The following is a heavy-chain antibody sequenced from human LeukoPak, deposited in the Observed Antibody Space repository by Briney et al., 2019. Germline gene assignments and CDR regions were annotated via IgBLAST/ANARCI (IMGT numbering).Heavy chain of an antibody. CDR3: ARGIYSSGRPGLYFDY. V-gene: IGHV3-66*01. J-gene: IGHJ4*02. Sequence: QAGGSLRLSCGASGFTVSSNHMNWVRQAPGKGLEWVSVIYSGGSTYYADSVKGRFTISRDNSKNTLYLQMNSLRAEDTAVYYCARGIYSSGRPGLYFDYWGQGTLVTVSS. CDR2: IYSGGST. CDR1: GFTVSSNH. D-gene: IGHD6-19*01.